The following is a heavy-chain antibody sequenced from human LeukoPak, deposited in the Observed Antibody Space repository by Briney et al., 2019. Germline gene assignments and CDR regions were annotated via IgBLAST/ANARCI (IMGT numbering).Heavy chain of an antibody. V-gene: IGHV3-74*01. CDR3: ARDAGQATPFDY. J-gene: IGHJ4*02. D-gene: IGHD2-15*01. CDR1: GFTVSSYW. CDR2: IRRDGTT. Sequence: GGSLRLSCAASGFTVSSYWIHWVRQAPGKGLVWVSLIRRDGTTSFAASVQGRFTISRDKARNTLYLQMNSLAAEDTAVYYCARDAGQATPFDYWGPGTLVTVSS.